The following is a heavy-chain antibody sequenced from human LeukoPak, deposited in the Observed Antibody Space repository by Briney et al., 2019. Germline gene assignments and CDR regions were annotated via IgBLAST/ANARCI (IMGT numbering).Heavy chain of an antibody. CDR2: INNYNGNT. J-gene: IGHJ4*02. Sequence: ASVKVSCNTSGYTFTNYHICWVRQAPGQGLEWMGWINNYNGNTDYAQKLQGRVTMTTDTSTSTAYMELRSLGSDDTAVYYCARRGYSSGWYYFDYWGQGTLVTVSS. D-gene: IGHD6-19*01. V-gene: IGHV1-18*01. CDR1: GYTFTNYH. CDR3: ARRGYSSGWYYFDY.